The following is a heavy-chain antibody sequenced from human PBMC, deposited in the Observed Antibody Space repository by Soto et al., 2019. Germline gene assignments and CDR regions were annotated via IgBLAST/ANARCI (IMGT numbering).Heavy chain of an antibody. J-gene: IGHJ6*02. Sequence: QITLKESGPTLVKPTQTLTLTCTFSGFSLSTGGVGVGWIRQPPGKALEWLALIYWDNDKRYSPSLKSRLTVTKDNSKHQVLLTMPNMDPVDTATYYCVHSRCGGDCLRSYSSHYYYGMDVWGQGTTVTVFS. V-gene: IGHV2-5*02. CDR1: GFSLSTGGVG. CDR3: VHSRCGGDCLRSYSSHYYYGMDV. CDR2: IYWDNDK. D-gene: IGHD2-21*02.